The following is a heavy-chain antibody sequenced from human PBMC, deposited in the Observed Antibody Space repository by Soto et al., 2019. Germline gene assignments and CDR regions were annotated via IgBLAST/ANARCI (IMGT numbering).Heavy chain of an antibody. V-gene: IGHV4-59*01. J-gene: IGHJ5*02. Sequence: SETLSLTCTVSGGSISSYYWSWVRQPPGKGLEWIGYIYYSGGTNYNPSLKSRVTISVDTSKNQFSLKLSSVTAADTAVYYCARGQAAAGPARNWFDPWGQGTLVTVSS. CDR1: GGSISSYY. CDR2: IYYSGGT. CDR3: ARGQAAAGPARNWFDP. D-gene: IGHD6-13*01.